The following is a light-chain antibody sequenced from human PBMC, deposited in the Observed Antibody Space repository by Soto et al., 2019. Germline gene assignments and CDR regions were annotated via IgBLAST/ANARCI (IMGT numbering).Light chain of an antibody. J-gene: IGKJ4*02. CDR2: AAS. CDR3: QQLYTYPLT. CDR1: QDTSRS. Sequence: DTHLTQSPSFLSPSVGDRVTITCRASQDTSRSLGWYQQKPGKAPKLLIYAASTLHSGVPSRFSGSGSGTEFTLTISSLQPEDFATYYCQQLYTYPLTFGGGTKVDI. V-gene: IGKV1-9*01.